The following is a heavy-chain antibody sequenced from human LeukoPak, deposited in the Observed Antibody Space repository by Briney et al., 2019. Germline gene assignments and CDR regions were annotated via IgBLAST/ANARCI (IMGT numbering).Heavy chain of an antibody. V-gene: IGHV5-10-1*01. CDR2: IDPSDSYT. D-gene: IGHD6-13*01. CDR3: ASSIAATGTPDY. Sequence: GESLKISCKGSGYSFTSYWISWVRQMPGKGLEWMGRIDPSDSYTNYSPSFQGHVTISADKSISTAFLQWSSLKASDTALYYCASSIAATGTPDYWGQGTLVTVS. J-gene: IGHJ4*02. CDR1: GYSFTSYW.